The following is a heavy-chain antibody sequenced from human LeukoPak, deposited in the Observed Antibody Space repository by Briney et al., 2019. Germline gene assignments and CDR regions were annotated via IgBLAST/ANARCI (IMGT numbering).Heavy chain of an antibody. Sequence: GGSLRLSCAASGFTVSSNYMSWVRQAPGKGLEWVANIKQDGSEKYYVDSVKGRFTMSRDNAKNSLYLQMNSLRGEDTAVYYCARLTGTTGFDYWGQGTLVTVSS. D-gene: IGHD1-1*01. V-gene: IGHV3-7*01. CDR2: IKQDGSEK. CDR1: GFTVSSNY. CDR3: ARLTGTTGFDY. J-gene: IGHJ4*02.